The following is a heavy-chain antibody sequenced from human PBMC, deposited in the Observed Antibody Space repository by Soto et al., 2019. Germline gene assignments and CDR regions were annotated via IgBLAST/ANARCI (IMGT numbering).Heavy chain of an antibody. CDR1: GFTFSSYA. J-gene: IGHJ4*02. D-gene: IGHD3-10*01. CDR3: ARDLRGPLFDY. V-gene: IGHV3-23*01. CDR2: LSGSGGST. Sequence: GSLRLSCVTSGFTFSSYAMSWVRQAPGKGLEWVSALSGSGGSTFYADSVKGRFTISRDNSKNTLSLQMNSLRAEDTAIYYCARDLRGPLFDYWGQGTLVTVSS.